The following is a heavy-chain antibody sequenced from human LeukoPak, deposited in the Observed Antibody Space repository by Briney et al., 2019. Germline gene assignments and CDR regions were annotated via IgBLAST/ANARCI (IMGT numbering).Heavy chain of an antibody. D-gene: IGHD2-2*01. V-gene: IGHV1-18*01. Sequence: GASVKVSCKASGYTFTSYGISWVRQAPGQGLEWMGWISAYNGNTNYAQKLQGRVTMTTDTSTSTAYMELRSLRSDDTAVYCCAREGLVGDCSSTSCYYYYYYMDVWGKGTTVTVSS. CDR1: GYTFTSYG. CDR3: AREGLVGDCSSTSCYYYYYYMDV. CDR2: ISAYNGNT. J-gene: IGHJ6*03.